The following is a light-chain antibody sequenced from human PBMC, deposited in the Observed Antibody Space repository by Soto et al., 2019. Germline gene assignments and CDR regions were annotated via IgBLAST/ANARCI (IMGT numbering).Light chain of an antibody. V-gene: IGKV3-11*01. CDR3: QQRTSWIT. Sequence: PGARATLSCRASQSVSSYLAWYQQKPGQAPRLLIYDASNRATGIPARFSGSGSGTDFTLTISSLEPEDFAVYYCQQRTSWITFGQGTRLEIK. CDR2: DAS. J-gene: IGKJ5*01. CDR1: QSVSSY.